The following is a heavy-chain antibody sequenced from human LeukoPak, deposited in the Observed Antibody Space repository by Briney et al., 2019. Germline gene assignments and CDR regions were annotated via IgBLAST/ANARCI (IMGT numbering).Heavy chain of an antibody. CDR1: GGTFSSYA. J-gene: IGHJ4*02. D-gene: IGHD2-2*01. CDR2: IIPIFGAT. V-gene: IGHV1-69*05. Sequence: EASVKVSCKASGGTFSSYAISWVRQAPGQGLEWMGGIIPIFGATNYAQKFQGRVTITTDESTSTAYMELSSLRSEDTAVYYCARGPLNCSSTSCYAGLYYWGQGTLVTVSS. CDR3: ARGPLNCSSTSCYAGLYY.